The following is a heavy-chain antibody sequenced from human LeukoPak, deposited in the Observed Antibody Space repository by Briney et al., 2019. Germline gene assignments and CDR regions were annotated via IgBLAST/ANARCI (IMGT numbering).Heavy chain of an antibody. CDR2: ISGSGGST. D-gene: IGHD3-10*01. Sequence: GGSLRLSCAASGFTFSTFAMIWVRQPPGKGLEWVSAISGSGGSTYYADSVKGRFTISRDNSKNTLYLQMNSLRAEDTAVYYCAKDLAVRGVIIRPFDYWGQGTLVTVSS. CDR1: GFTFSTFA. J-gene: IGHJ4*02. V-gene: IGHV3-23*01. CDR3: AKDLAVRGVIIRPFDY.